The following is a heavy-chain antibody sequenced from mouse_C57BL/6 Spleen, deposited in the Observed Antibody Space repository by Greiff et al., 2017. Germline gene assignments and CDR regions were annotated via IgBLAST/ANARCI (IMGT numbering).Heavy chain of an antibody. CDR3: ASLGDYDLYAMDY. CDR1: GYSITSGYY. Sequence: EVQLQESGPGLVKPSQSLSLTCSVTGYSITSGYYWNWIRQFPGNKLEWMGYISYDGSNNYNQSLKNRISITRDTSKNQFFLKLNSVTTEDTATYYVASLGDYDLYAMDYWGQGTSVTVSS. CDR2: ISYDGSN. D-gene: IGHD2-4*01. V-gene: IGHV3-6*01. J-gene: IGHJ4*01.